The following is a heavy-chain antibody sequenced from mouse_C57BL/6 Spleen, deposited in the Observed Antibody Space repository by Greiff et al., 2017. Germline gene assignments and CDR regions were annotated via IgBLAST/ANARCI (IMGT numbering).Heavy chain of an antibody. CDR2: IDPENGDT. Sequence: EVQLQQSGAELVRPGASVKLSCTASGFNIKDDYMHWVKQRPEQGLEWIGWIDPENGDTEYASKFQGKATITADTSSNTAYLQLSSLTSEDTAVYYCTTYGSRRRYAMDYWGQGTSVTVSS. D-gene: IGHD1-1*01. CDR1: GFNIKDDY. J-gene: IGHJ4*01. CDR3: TTYGSRRRYAMDY. V-gene: IGHV14-4*01.